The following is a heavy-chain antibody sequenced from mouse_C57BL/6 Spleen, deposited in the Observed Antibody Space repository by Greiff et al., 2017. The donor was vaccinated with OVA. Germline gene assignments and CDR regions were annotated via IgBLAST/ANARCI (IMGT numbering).Heavy chain of an antibody. V-gene: IGHV1-69*01. CDR1: GYTFTSYW. CDR3: ARRSCNSRDV. CDR2: IDPSDSYT. D-gene: IGHD2-1*01. Sequence: QVQLQQPGAELVMPGASVKLSCKASGYTFTSYWMHWVKQRPGQGLEWIGEIDPSDSYTNYNQKFKGKSTLTVDKSSSTAYMQLSSLTSEDSAVYYCARRSCNSRDVWGTGTTVTVSS. J-gene: IGHJ1*03.